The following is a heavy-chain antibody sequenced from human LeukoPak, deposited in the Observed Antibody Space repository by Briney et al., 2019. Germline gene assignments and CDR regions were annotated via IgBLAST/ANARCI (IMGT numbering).Heavy chain of an antibody. CDR3: ARDRRDSSGYSYYFDY. CDR1: GGSISSYY. D-gene: IGHD3-22*01. V-gene: IGHV4-4*07. CDR2: IYTSGST. J-gene: IGHJ4*02. Sequence: SETLSLTCTVSGGSISSYYWSWIRQPAGKGLEWIGRIYTSGSTNYNPSLKSRVTISVDKSKNQFPLKLSSVTAADTAVYYCARDRRDSSGYSYYFDYWGQGTLVTVSS.